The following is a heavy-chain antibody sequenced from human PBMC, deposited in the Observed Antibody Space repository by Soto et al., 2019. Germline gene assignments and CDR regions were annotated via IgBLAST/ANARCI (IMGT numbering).Heavy chain of an antibody. J-gene: IGHJ6*02. V-gene: IGHV1-69*13. CDR3: ARGRIAARHTHYYYYGMDV. CDR2: IIPIFGTA. Sequence: ASVKVSCNASGGTFSSYAISWVRQAPGQRLEWMGGIIPIFGTANYAQKFQGRVTITADESTSTAFMELSSLRSEDTAVYYCARGRIAARHTHYYYYGMDVWGQGTTVTVSS. D-gene: IGHD6-6*01. CDR1: GGTFSSYA.